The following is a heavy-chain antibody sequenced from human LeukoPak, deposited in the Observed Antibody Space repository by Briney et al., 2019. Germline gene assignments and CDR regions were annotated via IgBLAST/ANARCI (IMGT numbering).Heavy chain of an antibody. CDR3: ARGGEVRGRYWSWFDP. D-gene: IGHD3-10*01. CDR2: IYTSGST. CDR1: GGSISSGSYY. V-gene: IGHV4-61*02. Sequence: SETLSLTCTVSGGSISSGSYYWSWIRQPAGKGLEWIGRIYTSGSTNYNPSLKSRVTISVDTSKNQFSLKLSSVTAADTAVYYCARGGEVRGRYWSWFDPWGQGTLVTVSS. J-gene: IGHJ5*02.